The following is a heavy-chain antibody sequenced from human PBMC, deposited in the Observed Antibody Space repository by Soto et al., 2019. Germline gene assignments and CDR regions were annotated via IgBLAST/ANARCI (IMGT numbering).Heavy chain of an antibody. Sequence: ASVKVSCKASGYTFTSYGISWVRQAPGQGLEWMGWISAYNGNTNYAQKLQGRVTMTTDTSTSTAYMELRSLRSDDAAVYYCARLGGYSYDHNWFDPWGQGTLVTVSS. CDR3: ARLGGYSYDHNWFDP. D-gene: IGHD5-18*01. V-gene: IGHV1-18*01. CDR2: ISAYNGNT. J-gene: IGHJ5*02. CDR1: GYTFTSYG.